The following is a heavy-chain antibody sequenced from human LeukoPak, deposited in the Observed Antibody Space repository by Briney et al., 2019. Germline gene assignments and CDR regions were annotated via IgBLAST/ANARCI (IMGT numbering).Heavy chain of an antibody. CDR1: GFTFSSYA. D-gene: IGHD3-10*02. J-gene: IGHJ4*02. CDR3: AKGPEILFGELLQNYFDY. CDR2: ISGSGGST. Sequence: PGGSLRLSRAASGFTFSSYAMSWVRQAPGKGLEWVSAISGSGGSTYYADSVKGRFTISRDNSKNTLYLQMNSLRAEDTAVYYCAKGPEILFGELLQNYFDYWGQGTLVTVSS. V-gene: IGHV3-23*01.